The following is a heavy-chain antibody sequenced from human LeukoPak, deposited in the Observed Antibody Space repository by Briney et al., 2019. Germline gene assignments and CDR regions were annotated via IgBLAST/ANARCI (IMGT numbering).Heavy chain of an antibody. J-gene: IGHJ4*02. CDR3: ARDAQRGFDDGNSLEY. CDR1: TFTFSNYV. CDR2: IWSDGTNQ. V-gene: IGHV3-33*01. Sequence: SLRLFRAASTFTFSNYVMHWVRQAPRQGLQWVAVIWSDGTNQYYDDSVKGRFNISRNHSNKMVYFQMNRLLADDTGVHYCARDAQRGFDDGNSLEYWGQGALVIVSS. D-gene: IGHD4-11*01.